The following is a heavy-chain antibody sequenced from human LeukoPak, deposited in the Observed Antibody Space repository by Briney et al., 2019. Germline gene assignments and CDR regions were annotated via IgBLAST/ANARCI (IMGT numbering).Heavy chain of an antibody. Sequence: PGGSLRLSCAASGFTFSSNGMHWVRQAPGKGLEWVAFIQNDGNNKKYADSVKGRFTISRDNSKNTLYLQMNSLRADDTAVYYCAKAGGSSWDPFDYWGQGTLVTVSS. CDR2: IQNDGNNK. J-gene: IGHJ4*02. CDR1: GFTFSSNG. CDR3: AKAGGSSWDPFDY. D-gene: IGHD6-13*01. V-gene: IGHV3-30*02.